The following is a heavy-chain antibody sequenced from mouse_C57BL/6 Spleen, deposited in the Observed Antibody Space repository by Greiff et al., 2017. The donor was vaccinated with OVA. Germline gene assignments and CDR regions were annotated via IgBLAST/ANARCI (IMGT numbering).Heavy chain of an antibody. J-gene: IGHJ1*03. V-gene: IGHV1-52*01. CDR2: IDPSDSET. D-gene: IGHD1-1*01. CDR1: GYTFTSYW. CDR3: ARRGHYYGSSYEGYFDV. Sequence: QVQLKQPGAELVRPGSSVKLSCKASGYTFTSYWMHWVKQRPIQGLEWIGNIDPSDSETHYNQKFKDKATLTVDKSSSTAYMQLSSLTSEDSAVYYGARRGHYYGSSYEGYFDVWGTGTTVTVSS.